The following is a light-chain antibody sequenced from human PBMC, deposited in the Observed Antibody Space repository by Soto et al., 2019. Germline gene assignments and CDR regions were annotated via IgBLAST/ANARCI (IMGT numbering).Light chain of an antibody. Sequence: EIVMTQSPATLSVSPGERPTLPCRASQSVSSNLAWYQQKPGQAPRLLIYGASTRATGIPARFSGSGSGTEFTLTISRLQSEDLAFYYCQQYNNWSFGQGTKVDIK. CDR3: QQYNNWS. CDR1: QSVSSN. J-gene: IGKJ1*01. V-gene: IGKV3-15*01. CDR2: GAS.